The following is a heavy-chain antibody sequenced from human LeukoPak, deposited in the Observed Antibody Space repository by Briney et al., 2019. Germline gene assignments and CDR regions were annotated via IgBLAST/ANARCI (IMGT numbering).Heavy chain of an antibody. CDR3: ARAQTYGDSRLLLDY. CDR2: INWNGGST. J-gene: IGHJ4*02. Sequence: GGSPRLSCAASGFTFGNYGMSWVRQAPGKGLEWVSGINWNGGSTGYADSVEGRFTIFRDNAKNSQYLQMNSLRVEDTALYYCARAQTYGDSRLLLDYWGQGTLVTASS. V-gene: IGHV3-20*04. CDR1: GFTFGNYG. D-gene: IGHD4-17*01.